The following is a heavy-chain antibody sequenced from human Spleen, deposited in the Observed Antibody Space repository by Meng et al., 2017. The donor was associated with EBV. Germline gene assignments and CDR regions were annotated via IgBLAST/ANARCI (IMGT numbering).Heavy chain of an antibody. Sequence: QVQLVQCGAEGKTPGSSVRVSCKASGGTLSSHAVNWVRQAPGQGLEWMGMVSPYNGATTYAEKFQNRVTMTTDTSTTTAYMDLGSLGSDDTAVYYCAREGASRTSYYNPFDYWGQGTLVTVSS. V-gene: IGHV1-18*01. CDR2: VSPYNGAT. CDR3: AREGASRTSYYNPFDY. J-gene: IGHJ4*02. CDR1: GGTLSSHA. D-gene: IGHD3-10*01.